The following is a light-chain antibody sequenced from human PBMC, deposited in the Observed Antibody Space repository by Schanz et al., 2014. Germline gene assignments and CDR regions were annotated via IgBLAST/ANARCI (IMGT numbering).Light chain of an antibody. Sequence: EIVLTQSPAILSLSPGERVTLSCRASQSVDTYLAWYQQKPGQAPRLLIHGASSRATGIPDRFSGSGAGTDFTLTISRLEPEDFAVYYCQQYATPPREYSFGQGTKLEIK. CDR2: GAS. CDR3: QQYATPPREYS. J-gene: IGKJ2*03. V-gene: IGKV3-20*01. CDR1: QSVDTY.